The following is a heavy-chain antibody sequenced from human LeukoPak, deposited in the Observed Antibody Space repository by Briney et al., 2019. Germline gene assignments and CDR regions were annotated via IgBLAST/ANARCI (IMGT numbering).Heavy chain of an antibody. J-gene: IGHJ4*02. CDR3: ARDGGQQLVSFDY. CDR1: GFTFSSYG. Sequence: GGSLRLSCAASGFTFSSYGMNWVRQAPEKGLEWVSSISSSSSYIYYADSVKGRFTISRDNAKNSLYLQMNSLRAEDTAVYYCARDGGQQLVSFDYWGQGTLVTVSS. V-gene: IGHV3-21*01. D-gene: IGHD6-13*01. CDR2: ISSSSSYI.